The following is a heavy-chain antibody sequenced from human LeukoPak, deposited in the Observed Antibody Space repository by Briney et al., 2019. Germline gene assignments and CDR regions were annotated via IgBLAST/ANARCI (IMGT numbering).Heavy chain of an antibody. V-gene: IGHV4-61*05. CDR2: IYYSGST. CDR1: GGSISSSSYY. J-gene: IGHJ4*02. CDR3: ARAVRAAALFDY. Sequence: SETESLTCTVSGGSISSSSYYWGWIRQPPGKGLEWIGYIYYSGSTNYNPSLKSRVTISVDTSKNQFSLKLSSVTAADTAVYYCARAVRAAALFDYWGQGTLVTVSS. D-gene: IGHD6-13*01.